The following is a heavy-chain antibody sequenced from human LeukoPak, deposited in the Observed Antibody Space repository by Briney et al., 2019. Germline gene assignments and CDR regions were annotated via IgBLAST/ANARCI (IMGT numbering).Heavy chain of an antibody. CDR1: GGSFSTYY. Sequence: SETLSLTCAVYGGSFSTYYWSWIRQPPGKGLEWIGESNHSGSTNYNPSLMSRVTISEDTSKNQFSLKLTSVTAADTAVYYCARGGGSVTIFGVVSHSFGYYFDYWGQGTLVTVSS. J-gene: IGHJ4*02. V-gene: IGHV4-34*01. D-gene: IGHD3-3*01. CDR3: ARGGGSVTIFGVVSHSFGYYFDY. CDR2: SNHSGST.